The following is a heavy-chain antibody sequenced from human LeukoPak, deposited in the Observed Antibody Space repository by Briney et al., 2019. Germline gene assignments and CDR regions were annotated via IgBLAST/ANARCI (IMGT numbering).Heavy chain of an antibody. CDR2: IWYDGSNK. Sequence: GGSLRLSCAASGFTFSSYGMHWVRQAPGKGLEWVAVIWYDGSNKYYADSVKGRFTISRDDSKNTLYLQMNSLRAEDTAVYYCARGRGIAAEYFGYWGQGTLVTVSS. CDR1: GFTFSSYG. D-gene: IGHD6-13*01. V-gene: IGHV3-33*01. CDR3: ARGRGIAAEYFGY. J-gene: IGHJ4*02.